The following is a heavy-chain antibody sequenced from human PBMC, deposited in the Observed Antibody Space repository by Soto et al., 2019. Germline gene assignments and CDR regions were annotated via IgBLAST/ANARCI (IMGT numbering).Heavy chain of an antibody. CDR2: IYSGGST. V-gene: IGHV3-53*01. CDR1: GFTVSSNY. CDR3: ARDAFGYSYGYLYYGMDV. D-gene: IGHD5-18*01. J-gene: IGHJ6*02. Sequence: GGSLRLSCAASGFTVSSNYMSWVRQAPGKGLEWVSVIYSGGSTYYADSVKGRFTISRDNSKNTLYLQMNSLRAEDTAVYYCARDAFGYSYGYLYYGMDVWGQGTTVTVSS.